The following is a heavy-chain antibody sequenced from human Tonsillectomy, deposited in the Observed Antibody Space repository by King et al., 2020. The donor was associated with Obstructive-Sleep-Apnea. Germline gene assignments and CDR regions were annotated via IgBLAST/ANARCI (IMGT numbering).Heavy chain of an antibody. CDR3: ARDIVADHFDY. V-gene: IGHV3-11*01. J-gene: IGHJ4*02. CDR1: GFTFSDYF. D-gene: IGHD5-12*01. Sequence: QVQLVESGGGLVKPGGSLRLSCAASGFTFSDYFMAWIRQAPGKGLEWVSYITSSGSGVFYADSGKGRFTISRDNAKNSLYLQMNSLRAADTAVYYCARDIVADHFDYWGQGTLVTVSS. CDR2: ITSSGSGV.